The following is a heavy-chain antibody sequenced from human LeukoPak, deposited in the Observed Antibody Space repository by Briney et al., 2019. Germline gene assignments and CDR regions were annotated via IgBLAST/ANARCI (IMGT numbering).Heavy chain of an antibody. CDR3: ARGSRYYYGSGSYYTRANWFDP. Sequence: SETLSLTCAVYGGSFSGYYWSWIRQPPGKGLEWIGEINHSGSTNYNPSLKSRVTISVDTSKNQFSLKLSSVTAADTAVYYCARGSRYYYGSGSYYTRANWFDPWGQGTLVTVSS. V-gene: IGHV4-34*01. CDR2: INHSGST. CDR1: GGSFSGYY. J-gene: IGHJ5*02. D-gene: IGHD3-10*01.